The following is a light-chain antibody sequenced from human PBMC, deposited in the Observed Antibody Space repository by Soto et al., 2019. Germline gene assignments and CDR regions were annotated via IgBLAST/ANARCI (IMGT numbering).Light chain of an antibody. CDR3: QQYNSYSWT. CDR1: QSVSSN. CDR2: GAS. Sequence: ETVMTQSPATLSVSPGERVTLSCRASQSVSSNLAWYQQKPGQAPRLLIYGASTRATGIPARFSGSGSGTEFALTISSLQSEDFATYYCQQYNSYSWTFGQGTKVEIK. J-gene: IGKJ1*01. V-gene: IGKV3-15*01.